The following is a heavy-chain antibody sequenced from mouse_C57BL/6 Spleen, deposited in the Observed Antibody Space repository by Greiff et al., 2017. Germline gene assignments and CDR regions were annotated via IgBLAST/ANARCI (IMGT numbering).Heavy chain of an antibody. CDR2: IRLKSDNYAT. Sequence: EVKLEESGGGLVQPGGSMKLSCVASGFTFSNYWMNWVRQSPEKGLEWVAQIRLKSDNYATHYAESVKGRFTISSDDSKSSVYLQMNNLRAEDTGIYYCTRYYGSRYWYFDVWGTGTTVTVSS. D-gene: IGHD1-1*01. J-gene: IGHJ1*03. CDR1: GFTFSNYW. CDR3: TRYYGSRYWYFDV. V-gene: IGHV6-3*01.